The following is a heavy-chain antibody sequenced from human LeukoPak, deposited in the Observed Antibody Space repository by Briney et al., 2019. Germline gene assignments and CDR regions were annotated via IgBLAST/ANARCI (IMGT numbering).Heavy chain of an antibody. D-gene: IGHD3-22*01. V-gene: IGHV4-30-2*01. Sequence: PSQTLSLTCAVSGGSISSGGYSWSWIRQPPGKGLEWIGYIYHSGSTYYNPSLKSRVTISVDRSKNQFSLKLSSVTAADTAVYYCARGVILEYYYDSSGFDYWGQGTLVTVSS. CDR1: GGSISSGGYS. CDR3: ARGVILEYYYDSSGFDY. J-gene: IGHJ4*02. CDR2: IYHSGST.